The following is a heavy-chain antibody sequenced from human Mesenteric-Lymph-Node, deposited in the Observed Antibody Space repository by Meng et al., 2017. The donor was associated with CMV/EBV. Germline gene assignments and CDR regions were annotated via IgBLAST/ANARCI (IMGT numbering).Heavy chain of an antibody. J-gene: IGHJ4*02. V-gene: IGHV4-4*02. D-gene: IGHD3-9*01. CDR2: IYHGGST. CDR3: ARVYYYDSLYYFDY. CDR1: GGSISSNHW. Sequence: VSGGSISSNHWWSWVRQPPGKGLEWIGEIYHGGSTNYNPSLESRVTISVDKSKNHFSLKMTSVTAADTAVYYCARVYYYDSLYYFDYWGQGTLVTVSS.